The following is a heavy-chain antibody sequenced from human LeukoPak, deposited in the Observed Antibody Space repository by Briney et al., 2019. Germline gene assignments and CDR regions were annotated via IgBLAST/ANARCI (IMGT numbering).Heavy chain of an antibody. J-gene: IGHJ2*01. D-gene: IGHD3-22*01. Sequence: LETLSLTCTVSGGSISSYYWSWIRQPPGKGLEWIGYIYYSGSTNYNPSLKSRVTISVDTSKNQFSLKLSSVTAADTAVYYCASCAYDSSGYYPLWYFDLWGRGTLVTVSS. V-gene: IGHV4-59*01. CDR2: IYYSGST. CDR1: GGSISSYY. CDR3: ASCAYDSSGYYPLWYFDL.